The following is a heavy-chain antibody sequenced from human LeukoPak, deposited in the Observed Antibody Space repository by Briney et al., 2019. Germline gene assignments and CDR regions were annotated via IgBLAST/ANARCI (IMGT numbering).Heavy chain of an antibody. CDR1: GFTFSSYA. CDR2: ISHDGSNK. CDR3: ARDQLVAATHYFDY. Sequence: PGGSLRLSCAASGFTFSSYAMHWVRQAPGKGLEWVAVISHDGSNKYYADSVKGRFTISRDNSKNTLYLQMNSLRAEDTAVYYCARDQLVAATHYFDYWGQGTLVTVSS. J-gene: IGHJ4*02. D-gene: IGHD2-15*01. V-gene: IGHV3-30*04.